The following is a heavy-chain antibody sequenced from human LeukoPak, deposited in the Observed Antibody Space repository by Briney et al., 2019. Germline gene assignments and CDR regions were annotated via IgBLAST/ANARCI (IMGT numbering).Heavy chain of an antibody. D-gene: IGHD5-24*01. CDR2: IYTSGST. V-gene: IGHV4-59*01. J-gene: IGHJ3*02. CDR3: ARGLEMATGVNTLDI. Sequence: SETLSLTCTVSGGSISSYYWTWIRQPPGKGLEWIGYIYTSGSTNYNPSLKSRVTMSLDTSKNQFSLKLSSVTAADTAVYYCARGLEMATGVNTLDIWGQGTMVTVSS. CDR1: GGSISSYY.